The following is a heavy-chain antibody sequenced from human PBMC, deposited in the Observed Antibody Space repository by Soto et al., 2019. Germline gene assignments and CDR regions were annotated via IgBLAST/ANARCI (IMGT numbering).Heavy chain of an antibody. CDR2: VSHHGTS. CDR3: ARGQSAVDVSFPTPVLFDP. J-gene: IGHJ5*02. CDR1: DGSMTEYH. V-gene: IGHV4-34*01. D-gene: IGHD1-1*01. Sequence: SETLSLTCVVYDGSMTEYHWSWVRQTPGKGLEWIGEVSHHGTSHYNPSLGSRVIMSFDTSKDQFSLTLQSVTAADTGIYNCARGQSAVDVSFPTPVLFDPGGPGTPVTVS.